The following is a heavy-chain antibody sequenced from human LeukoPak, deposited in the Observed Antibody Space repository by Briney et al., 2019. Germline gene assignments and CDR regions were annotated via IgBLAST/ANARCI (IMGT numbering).Heavy chain of an antibody. CDR3: ARRHRGATSDLDWFDA. CDR2: LHYSGTS. J-gene: IGHJ5*02. Sequence: SETLSLTCTVSGDSITSYYWSWIRQPPGKGLEYIGYLHYSGTSDYNPSLKSRVTIPLDTSKNQFSLRLTSVIAADTAVYYCARRHRGATSDLDWFDAWGQGTLVTVSS. CDR1: GDSITSYY. D-gene: IGHD1-26*01. V-gene: IGHV4-59*08.